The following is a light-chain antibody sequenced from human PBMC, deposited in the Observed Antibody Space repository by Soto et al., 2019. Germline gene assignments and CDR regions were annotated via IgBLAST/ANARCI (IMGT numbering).Light chain of an antibody. CDR2: EVT. J-gene: IGLJ1*01. CDR3: TSSTNSSTIAYV. V-gene: IGLV2-14*01. CDR1: SSDVGGYNY. Sequence: QSVLTQPASVSGSPGQSITISCTGTSSDVGGYNYVSWYQQHPGKAPKLMIYEVTNRPSGVSNRFSGSKSGNTASLTISGLQAEDEADYYCTSSTNSSTIAYVFGSGTKVTVL.